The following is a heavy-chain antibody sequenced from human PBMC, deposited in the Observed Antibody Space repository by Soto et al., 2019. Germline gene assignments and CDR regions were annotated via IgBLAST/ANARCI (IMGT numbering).Heavy chain of an antibody. V-gene: IGHV3-7*03. CDR2: IDPDGRVG. CDR1: GFRFSSYW. CDR3: AGWGGHDSNS. J-gene: IGHJ4*02. D-gene: IGHD3-16*01. Sequence: EVQLLGSGGGLVQPGGSLRLSCVASGFRFSSYWMNWVRQTPGMGLEWVANIDPDGRVGSYVDSVKGRFTTSRDNAKHSPYLQMNPLRADDTAVYFCAGWGGHDSNSWGQGILVTVSS.